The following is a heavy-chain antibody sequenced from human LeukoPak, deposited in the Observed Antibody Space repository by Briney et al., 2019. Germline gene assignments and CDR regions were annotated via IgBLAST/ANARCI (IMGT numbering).Heavy chain of an antibody. CDR1: GFRFSSYW. J-gene: IGHJ4*02. CDR3: VRGGLSHYSGTSGDY. V-gene: IGHV3-7*01. D-gene: IGHD1-26*01. Sequence: PGGSLRLSCVTSGFRFSSYWMTWVRQAPGKGLEWGANIKLEGSEKYYGDAVKGRFTISRDNAKKALYLEMSRLGAEDTAVYYCVRGGLSHYSGTSGDYWGQGTLVTVSS. CDR2: IKLEGSEK.